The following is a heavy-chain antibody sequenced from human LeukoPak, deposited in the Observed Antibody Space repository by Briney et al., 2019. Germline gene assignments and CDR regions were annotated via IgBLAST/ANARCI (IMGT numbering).Heavy chain of an antibody. J-gene: IGHJ4*02. D-gene: IGHD6-6*01. Sequence: SQTLSLTCAISGDSVSSNSATWNWIRQSPVRGLEWLGRTYYRSQWNNDYAASVKSRIDINPETSKNQFSLQLSSVTPEDTAVYYCARGRGSSADFDYWGQGTLVTVSS. V-gene: IGHV6-1*01. CDR1: GDSVSSNSAT. CDR2: TYYRSQWNN. CDR3: ARGRGSSADFDY.